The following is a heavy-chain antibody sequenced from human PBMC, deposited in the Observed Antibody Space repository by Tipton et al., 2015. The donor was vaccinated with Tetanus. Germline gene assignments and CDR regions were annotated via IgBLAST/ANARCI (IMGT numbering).Heavy chain of an antibody. D-gene: IGHD3-10*01. CDR2: SFHGSST. CDR3: ARQTEGKFDY. Sequence: LRLSCSVSGGSVIGEFRSWIRQPPGMGLEWVGYSFHGSSTNYNPSLKGRATISVDPSKNQISLKLTSVAAADAAIYYCARQTEGKFDYWGQGTLVTVSS. V-gene: IGHV4-59*08. J-gene: IGHJ4*02. CDR1: GGSVIGEF.